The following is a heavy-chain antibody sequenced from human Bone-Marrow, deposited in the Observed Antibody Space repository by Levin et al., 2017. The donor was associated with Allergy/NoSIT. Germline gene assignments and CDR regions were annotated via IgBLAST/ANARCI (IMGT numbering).Heavy chain of an antibody. CDR2: ISYDGYKK. CDR1: GFSFNNYK. D-gene: IGHD5-12*01. Sequence: GGSLRLSCAASGFSFNNYKMHWVRQAPGKGLQWVAFISYDGYKKHYADSVKGRFTISRDTSRKTLDLQMNSLRPEDAGIYYCARDPQGRGYDLVDSYFASWGQGTLVTVSS. V-gene: IGHV3-30-3*01. J-gene: IGHJ4*02. CDR3: ARDPQGRGYDLVDSYFAS.